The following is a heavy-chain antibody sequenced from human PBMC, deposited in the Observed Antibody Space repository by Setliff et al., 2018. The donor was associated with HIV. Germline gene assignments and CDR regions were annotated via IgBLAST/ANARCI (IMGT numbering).Heavy chain of an antibody. V-gene: IGHV3-49*04. Sequence: PGGSLRLSCAASGFTFGDSAMTWVRQAPGKGLEWVGFIRSKAYGGTSEYAAPVKGRFTISRDDSKSIAYLQMKSLKSEDTAVYYCTRGGPGGRFYYNGLDVWGQGTAVTVSS. CDR2: IRSKAYGGTS. CDR1: GFTFGDSA. D-gene: IGHD2-15*01. J-gene: IGHJ6*02. CDR3: TRGGPGGRFYYNGLDV.